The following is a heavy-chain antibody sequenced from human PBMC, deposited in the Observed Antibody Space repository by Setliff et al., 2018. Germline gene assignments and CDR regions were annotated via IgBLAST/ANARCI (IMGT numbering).Heavy chain of an antibody. Sequence: SETLSLTCAVYGGSFSGYYWSWIRQPPGKGLEWIGEINHSGSTNYNPSLKSRVTISVDTSKNQFSLKLSSVTAADTAVYYCARSPYVVVTAIPFDYWGQRDHGHRLL. D-gene: IGHD2-21*02. CDR1: GGSFSGYY. CDR2: INHSGST. CDR3: ARSPYVVVTAIPFDY. V-gene: IGHV4-34*01. J-gene: IGHJ4*03.